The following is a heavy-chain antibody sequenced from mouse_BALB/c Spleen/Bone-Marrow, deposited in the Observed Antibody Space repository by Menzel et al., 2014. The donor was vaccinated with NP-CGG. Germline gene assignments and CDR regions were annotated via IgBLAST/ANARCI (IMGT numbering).Heavy chain of an antibody. Sequence: VKLMESGPGLVAPSQSLSITCTVSGFSLTGYGVNWVRQPPGKGLEWLGMIWGDGSTDYNSALKSRLSISKDNSKSQVFLKMNSLQTDDTARYYCARVDYYGWGYFDVWGAGTTVTVSS. CDR2: IWGDGST. CDR1: GFSLTGYG. D-gene: IGHD1-2*01. V-gene: IGHV2-6-7*01. J-gene: IGHJ1*01. CDR3: ARVDYYGWGYFDV.